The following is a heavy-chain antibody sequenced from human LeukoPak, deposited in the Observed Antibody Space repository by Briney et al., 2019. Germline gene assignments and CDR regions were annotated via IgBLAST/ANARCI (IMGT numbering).Heavy chain of an antibody. CDR2: MNPNSGNT. Sequence: ASVKVSCKASGYTFTSYDINWVRQATGQGLEWMGWMNPNSGNTGYAQKFQGRVTMTRNTSISTAYMELSSLRSEDTAVYYCASVWFGELYDAFDIWGQGTMVTVSS. J-gene: IGHJ3*02. V-gene: IGHV1-8*01. CDR1: GYTFTSYD. D-gene: IGHD3-10*01. CDR3: ASVWFGELYDAFDI.